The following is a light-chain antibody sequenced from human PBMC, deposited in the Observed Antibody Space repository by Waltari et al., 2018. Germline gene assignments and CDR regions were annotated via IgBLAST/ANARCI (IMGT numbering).Light chain of an antibody. V-gene: IGKV1-39*01. J-gene: IGKJ5*01. CDR3: QQSYSTLLIT. CDR1: QSISSY. Sequence: DIQMTQSPSSLSASVGDRVTITCRPSQSISSYFNWYQQKPGKAPKLLVYAASSLHSWVPSRFSGSGSGTDFTLTSSSLQPEDFATYYCQQSYSTLLITFGQGTRLEIK. CDR2: AAS.